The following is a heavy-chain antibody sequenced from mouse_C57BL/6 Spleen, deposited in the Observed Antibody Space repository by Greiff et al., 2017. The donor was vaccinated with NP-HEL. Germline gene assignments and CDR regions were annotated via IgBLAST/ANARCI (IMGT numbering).Heavy chain of an antibody. Sequence: VKLQESGAELVRPGTSVKVSCKASGYAFTNYLIEWVKQRPGQGLEWIGVINPGSGGTNYNEKFKGKATLTADKSSSTAYMQLSSLTSEDSAVYFCARRELGPFAYWGQGTLVTVSA. D-gene: IGHD4-1*01. CDR3: ARRELGPFAY. V-gene: IGHV1-54*01. CDR2: INPGSGGT. CDR1: GYAFTNYL. J-gene: IGHJ3*01.